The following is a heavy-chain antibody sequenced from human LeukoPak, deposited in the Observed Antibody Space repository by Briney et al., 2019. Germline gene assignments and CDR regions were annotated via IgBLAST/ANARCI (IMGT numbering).Heavy chain of an antibody. J-gene: IGHJ4*02. D-gene: IGHD3-22*01. CDR2: ISGSGGST. CDR1: GFSFSSYA. V-gene: IGHV3-23*01. Sequence: PGGSLRLSCAASGFSFSSYAMSWVRQAPGKGLEWVSAISGSGGSTYYADSVKGRFTISRDNSKNTLYLQMNSLRAEDTAVYYCAKWEYYYDSSGYYPYDYWGQGTLVTVSS. CDR3: AKWEYYYDSSGYYPYDY.